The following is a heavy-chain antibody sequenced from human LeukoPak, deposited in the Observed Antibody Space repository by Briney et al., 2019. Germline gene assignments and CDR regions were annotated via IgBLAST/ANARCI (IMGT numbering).Heavy chain of an antibody. CDR1: GGSISSSSYY. CDR2: IYYSGST. J-gene: IGHJ3*02. D-gene: IGHD3-22*01. V-gene: IGHV4-39*02. Sequence: SETLSLTCTVSGGSISSSSYYWGWIRQPPGKGLEWIGSIYYSGSTYYNPSLKSRVTISVDTSKNQFSLKLSSVTAADTAVYYCARDAMIDAFDIWGQGTMVTVSS. CDR3: ARDAMIDAFDI.